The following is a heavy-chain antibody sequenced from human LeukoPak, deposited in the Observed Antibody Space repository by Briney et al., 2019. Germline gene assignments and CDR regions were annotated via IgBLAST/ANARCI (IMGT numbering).Heavy chain of an antibody. CDR1: GFTFSSYA. J-gene: IGHJ4*02. Sequence: GGSLRLSCAASGFTFSSYAMHWVRQAPGKGLEWVAVISYDGSNKYYADSVKGRFTISRDNSKNTLYLQMNSLRAEDTAVYYCAASFDWPHRAFDSWGQGTLVTVSS. V-gene: IGHV3-30-3*01. CDR3: AASFDWPHRAFDS. D-gene: IGHD3-9*01. CDR2: ISYDGSNK.